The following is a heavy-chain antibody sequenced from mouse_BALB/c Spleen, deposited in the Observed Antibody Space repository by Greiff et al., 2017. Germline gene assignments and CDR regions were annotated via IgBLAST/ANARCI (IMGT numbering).Heavy chain of an antibody. V-gene: IGHV5-12-2*01. CDR1: GFTFSSYT. J-gene: IGHJ2*01. Sequence: DVKLVESGGGLVQPGGSLKLSCAASGFTFSSYTMSWVRQTPEKRLEWVAYISNGGGSTYYPDTVKGRFTISRDNAKNTLYLQMSSLKSEDTAMYYCARRGLYFDYWGQGTTLTVAS. CDR2: ISNGGGST. D-gene: IGHD3-3*01. CDR3: ARRGLYFDY.